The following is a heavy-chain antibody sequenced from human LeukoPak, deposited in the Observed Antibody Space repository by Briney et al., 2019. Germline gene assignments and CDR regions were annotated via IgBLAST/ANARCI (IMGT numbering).Heavy chain of an antibody. J-gene: IGHJ4*02. CDR2: VNPNSGGT. V-gene: IGHV1-2*02. CDR3: AREMVAGHNSFDY. Sequence: ASVTVSCKASGYTFTGYYIHWVRQAPGQGLEWMGWVNPNSGGTMYEEKFQGRVNMTRDTSISTAYMELSRLRSDDTAVYYCAREMVAGHNSFDYWGQGTLVTVSS. CDR1: GYTFTGYY. D-gene: IGHD6-19*01.